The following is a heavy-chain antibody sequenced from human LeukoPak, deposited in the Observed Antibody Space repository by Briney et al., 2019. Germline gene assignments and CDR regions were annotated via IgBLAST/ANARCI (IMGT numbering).Heavy chain of an antibody. V-gene: IGHV4-59*01. CDR3: ARGNPSGYYNRPIDY. CDR1: GASISSYY. D-gene: IGHD3-22*01. J-gene: IGHJ4*02. CDR2: IYYSGSI. Sequence: SETLSLTCTVSGASISSYYWSWLRQPPGKGLEWIGDIYYSGSIKYNPSLKSRVTMSVDTSKNQFSLKLSSVTAADTAIYYCARGNPSGYYNRPIDYWGQGTLVTVSS.